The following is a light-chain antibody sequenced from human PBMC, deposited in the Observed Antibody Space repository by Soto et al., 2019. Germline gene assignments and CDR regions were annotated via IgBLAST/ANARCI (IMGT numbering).Light chain of an antibody. CDR3: CSYAGSSTLV. CDR2: EVN. J-gene: IGLJ2*01. Sequence: QSALTQPASVSGSPGQSITISCTGTSSDVGGYNFVSWFQQHPGKAPKLMIYEVNKRPSGISNRFSGSKSGNTASLTISGLQAEDEADYYCCSYAGSSTLVFGGGTKVTVL. V-gene: IGLV2-23*02. CDR1: SSDVGGYNF.